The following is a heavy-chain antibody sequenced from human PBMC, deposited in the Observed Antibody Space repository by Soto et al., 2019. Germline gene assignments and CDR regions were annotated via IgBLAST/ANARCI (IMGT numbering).Heavy chain of an antibody. CDR3: ARPPTRIAVAGTDYFQH. CDR2: IWYDGSNK. D-gene: IGHD6-19*01. V-gene: IGHV3-33*01. CDR1: GFTFSSYG. Sequence: PGGSLRLSCAASGFTFSSYGMHWVRQAPGKGLEWVAVIWYDGSNKYYADSVKGRFTISRDNSKNTLYLQMNSLRAEDTAVYYCARPPTRIAVAGTDYFQHWGQGTLVTVSS. J-gene: IGHJ1*01.